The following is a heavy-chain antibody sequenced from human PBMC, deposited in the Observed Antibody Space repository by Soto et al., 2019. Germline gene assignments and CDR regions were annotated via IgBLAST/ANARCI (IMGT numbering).Heavy chain of an antibody. V-gene: IGHV4-39*01. CDR3: ARQYYGSGSPPLGWFDP. J-gene: IGHJ5*02. Sequence: TSETMSLTCTVSGGSISSSSYYWGWIRQPPGKGLEWIGSIYYSGSTYYNPSLKSRVTISVDTSKNQFSLKLSSVTAADTAVYYCARQYYGSGSPPLGWFDPWGQGTLVTVSS. D-gene: IGHD3-10*01. CDR1: GGSISSSSYY. CDR2: IYYSGST.